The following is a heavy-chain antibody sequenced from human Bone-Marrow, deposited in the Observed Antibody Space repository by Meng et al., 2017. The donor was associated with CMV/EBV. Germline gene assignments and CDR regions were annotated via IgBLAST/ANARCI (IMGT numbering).Heavy chain of an antibody. D-gene: IGHD6-13*01. V-gene: IGHV3-30-3*01. Sequence: LSLTCAASGFTFSNYAMHWVRQAPGKGLEWVAVISFDGSSKYYADSVKGRFTISRDNSKNTVYMRMNNLRAGDMAVYYCVRGGAAADWGGFFDYWGQGTLVTVSS. CDR2: ISFDGSSK. CDR1: GFTFSNYA. J-gene: IGHJ4*02. CDR3: VRGGAAADWGGFFDY.